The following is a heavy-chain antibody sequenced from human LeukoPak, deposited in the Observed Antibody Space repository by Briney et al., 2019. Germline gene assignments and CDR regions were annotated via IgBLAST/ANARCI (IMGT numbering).Heavy chain of an antibody. CDR3: ARAPLPRGLAFDI. CDR1: GGSIRSSYYY. J-gene: IGHJ3*02. V-gene: IGHV4-39*07. CDR2: IYDSGST. Sequence: SETLSLTCTVSGGSIRSSYYYWGWIRQPPGKGLEWIGSIYDSGSTYYNPSLKSRVTISVDTSKNQFSLKLSSVTAADTAVYYCARAPLPRGLAFDIWGQGTMVTVSS.